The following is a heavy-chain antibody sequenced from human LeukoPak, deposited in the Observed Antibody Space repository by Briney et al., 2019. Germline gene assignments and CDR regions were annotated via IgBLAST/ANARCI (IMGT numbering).Heavy chain of an antibody. CDR1: GYSISSGYY. CDR2: INHSGST. CDR3: ARALSVGGFDP. V-gene: IGHV4-38-2*02. J-gene: IGHJ5*02. Sequence: SETLSLTCTVSGYSISSGYYWGWIRQPPGKGLEWIGSINHSGSTYYNPSLKSRVTISVDTSKNQFSLKLSSVTAADTAVYYCARALSVGGFDPWGQGTLVTVSS.